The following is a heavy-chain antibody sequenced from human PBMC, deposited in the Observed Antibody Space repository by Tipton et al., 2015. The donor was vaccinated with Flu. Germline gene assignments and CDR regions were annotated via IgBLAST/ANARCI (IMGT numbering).Heavy chain of an antibody. CDR3: VSYYFDTHGPIFDY. J-gene: IGHJ4*02. V-gene: IGHV4-39*01. Sequence: TLSLTCTVSGGSVSSGSFWGWIRQAPGKGLEWVGSINSGGGTDYNPSLKSRVTMSLDTSKNQFSLKVNSVTAADTAFYYCVSYYFDTHGPIFDYWGQGILVTVSS. CDR1: GGSVSSGSF. D-gene: IGHD2/OR15-2a*01. CDR2: INSGGGT.